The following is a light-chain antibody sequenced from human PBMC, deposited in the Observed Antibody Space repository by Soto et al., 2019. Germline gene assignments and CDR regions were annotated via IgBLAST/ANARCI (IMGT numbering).Light chain of an antibody. CDR3: CSYTRSGTLI. CDR2: DVS. V-gene: IGLV2-14*01. Sequence: QSALTQPASVSGSPGQSITISCVGTIGDIGDYNYVSWYQQHPGKVPEVIIYDVSNRPSGVSYRFSGTKSGNTASLTVSGLQAEDEADYYCCSYTRSGTLIFGTGTKVTVL. CDR1: IGDIGDYNY. J-gene: IGLJ1*01.